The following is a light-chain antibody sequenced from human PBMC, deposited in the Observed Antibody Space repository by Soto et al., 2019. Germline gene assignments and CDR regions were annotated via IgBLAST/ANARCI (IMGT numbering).Light chain of an antibody. CDR2: GAS. CDR1: QSVSSNY. J-gene: IGKJ1*01. CDR3: QQYGSSPWT. Sequence: EIVLTQSPGTLSLSPGERATLSCRARQSVSSNYLVWYQQKPGQAPRLLIYGASSRATGIPDRFSGSGSGTDFTLTISRLEPEDFAVYYCQQYGSSPWTFGQGTKVEIK. V-gene: IGKV3-20*01.